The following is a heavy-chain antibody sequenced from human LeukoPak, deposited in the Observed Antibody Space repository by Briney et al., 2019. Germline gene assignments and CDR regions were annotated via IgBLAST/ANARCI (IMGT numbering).Heavy chain of an antibody. J-gene: IGHJ6*03. V-gene: IGHV1-18*01. CDR1: GYTFTNYG. CDR3: WRDSRWYYDFWSGYRVGEDMDV. CDR2: ISAYNGNT. D-gene: IGHD3-3*01. Sequence: ASVTVSFMASGYTFTNYGISWVRQAPGQGVDWMGWISAYNGNTNYAHKLQGRVTMNTDTSTSTAYMGLRSLRSGDTAVYYCWRDSRWYYDFWSGYRVGEDMDVWGKGTTVTVPS.